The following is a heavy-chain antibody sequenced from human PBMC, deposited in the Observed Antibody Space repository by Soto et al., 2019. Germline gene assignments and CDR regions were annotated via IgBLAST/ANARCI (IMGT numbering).Heavy chain of an antibody. CDR2: VYSGGGT. D-gene: IGHD3-22*01. J-gene: IGHJ5*02. V-gene: IGHV4-59*12. CDR3: AISSGYADRFDP. CDR1: GGSLRGYS. Sequence: SETLSLTCTVSGGSLRGYSWSWIRQSPGKGLEWIGYVYSGGGTNYSPSFMGRVTISVDTSKNQFSLKLRSVTAADTAVYYCAISSGYADRFDPWGQGTLVTVSS.